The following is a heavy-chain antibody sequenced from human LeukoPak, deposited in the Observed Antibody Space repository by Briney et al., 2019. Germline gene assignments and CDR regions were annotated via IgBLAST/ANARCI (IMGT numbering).Heavy chain of an antibody. V-gene: IGHV1-8*01. D-gene: IGHD6-19*01. CDR3: ARTSGWSHYMDV. J-gene: IGHJ6*03. CDR2: MNPNSCNT. Sequence: ASVKVSCKASGYTFTSYDINWVRQATGQGLEWMGWMNPNSCNTGYAQKFQGRVTMTRNTSISTAYMEPSSLRSEDTAVYYCARTSGWSHYMDVWGKGTTVTVSS. CDR1: GYTFTSYD.